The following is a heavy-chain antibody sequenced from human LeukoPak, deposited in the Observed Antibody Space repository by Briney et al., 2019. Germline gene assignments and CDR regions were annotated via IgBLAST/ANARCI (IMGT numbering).Heavy chain of an antibody. D-gene: IGHD4-17*01. CDR3: ARALHDYGDFGRAFDI. Sequence: ASVKVSCKASGYTFTGYYMHWVRQAPGQGLEWMGWMNPNSGGTNYAQKFQGRVTMTRDTSISTAYMELSRLRSDDTAVYYCARALHDYGDFGRAFDIWGQGTMVTVSS. V-gene: IGHV1-2*02. J-gene: IGHJ3*02. CDR2: MNPNSGGT. CDR1: GYTFTGYY.